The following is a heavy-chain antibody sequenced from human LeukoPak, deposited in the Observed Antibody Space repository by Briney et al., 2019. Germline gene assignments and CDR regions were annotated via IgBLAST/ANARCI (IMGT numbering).Heavy chain of an antibody. Sequence: SETLSLTCIVSGGSISSYFWSWIRQPPGKGLEWIGHIYYSGSTNYNPSLKSRVTVSVDTSKNQFSLKLSSVTAADTAVYYCARGAGNYYFYGMDVWGQGTTVTVSS. CDR2: IYYSGST. V-gene: IGHV4-59*01. J-gene: IGHJ6*02. CDR3: ARGAGNYYFYGMDV. CDR1: GGSISSYF.